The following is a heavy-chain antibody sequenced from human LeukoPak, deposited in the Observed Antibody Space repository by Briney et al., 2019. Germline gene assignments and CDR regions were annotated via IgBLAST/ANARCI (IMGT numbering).Heavy chain of an antibody. Sequence: SETLSLTCAVYGGSFSGYYWSWIRQPPGKGLEWIGEINHSGSTNYNPSLKSRVTMSVDTSKNQSSLKLSSVTAADTAVYYCAREGRAVAHFDYWGQGTLVTVSS. CDR2: INHSGST. D-gene: IGHD6-19*01. V-gene: IGHV4-34*01. J-gene: IGHJ4*02. CDR1: GGSFSGYY. CDR3: AREGRAVAHFDY.